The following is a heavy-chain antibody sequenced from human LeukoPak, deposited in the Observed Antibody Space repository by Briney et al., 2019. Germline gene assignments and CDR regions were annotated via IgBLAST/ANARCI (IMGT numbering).Heavy chain of an antibody. V-gene: IGHV3-23*01. CDR1: GFTFSSYA. Sequence: GGSLRLSCAASGFTFSSYAMSWVRQAPGKGLEWVSTISGSGSGTYYADSVKGRFTLPGDNSMNTLYLQMSSLRAEDTAVYYCAKDVESGRSADYWGQGTLVTVSS. CDR3: AKDVESGRSADY. J-gene: IGHJ4*02. CDR2: ISGSGSGT. D-gene: IGHD3-10*01.